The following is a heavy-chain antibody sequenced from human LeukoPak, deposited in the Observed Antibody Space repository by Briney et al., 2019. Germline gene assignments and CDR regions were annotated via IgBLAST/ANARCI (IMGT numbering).Heavy chain of an antibody. Sequence: GGSLRLSCAASGFTFSDYWMHWVRQAPGKGLVWVSRIKSDGSSTNYADSVKGRFTISRDNAKNTLYLQMNSLRAEDTAMYYCTRILAGGNRAFDIWGQGTMATVSS. V-gene: IGHV3-74*01. CDR1: GFTFSDYW. CDR2: IKSDGSST. D-gene: IGHD1-14*01. J-gene: IGHJ3*02. CDR3: TRILAGGNRAFDI.